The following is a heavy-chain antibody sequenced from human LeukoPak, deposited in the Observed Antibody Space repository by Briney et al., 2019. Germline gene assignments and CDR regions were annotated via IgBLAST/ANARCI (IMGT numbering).Heavy chain of an antibody. V-gene: IGHV3-30*04. J-gene: IGHJ4*02. Sequence: GRSLRLSCAASGFTFSSYAMHWVRQAPGKGLEWGAVISYDGSNKYYADSVKGRFTISRDNSKNTLYLQMNSLRAEDTAVYYCAKAPTTVSYYFDYWGQGTLVTVSS. CDR1: GFTFSSYA. D-gene: IGHD4-11*01. CDR2: ISYDGSNK. CDR3: AKAPTTVSYYFDY.